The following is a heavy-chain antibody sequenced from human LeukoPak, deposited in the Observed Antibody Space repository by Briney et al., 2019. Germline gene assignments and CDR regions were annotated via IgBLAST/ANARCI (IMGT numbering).Heavy chain of an antibody. CDR2: IYYSGST. Sequence: ASETLSLTCTVSGGSINYYYWMWIQQPPGKGLEWIGYIYYSGSTNYNPSLKSRVTISVDTSKNQFSLKLSSVTAADTAVYYCARDRVRGNSNPFFDYWGQGTLVTVSS. V-gene: IGHV4-59*01. CDR1: GGSINYYY. CDR3: ARDRVRGNSNPFFDY. D-gene: IGHD4-11*01. J-gene: IGHJ4*02.